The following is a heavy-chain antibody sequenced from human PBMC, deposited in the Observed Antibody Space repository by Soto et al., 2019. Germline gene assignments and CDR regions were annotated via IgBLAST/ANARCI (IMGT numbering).Heavy chain of an antibody. CDR2: IIPIFGTA. D-gene: IGHD4-17*01. CDR1: GGTFSSYA. CDR3: ARPTRPVTTQILGLGGYYYCMDA. J-gene: IGHJ6*04. Sequence: SVEVSCKASGGTFSSYAISWVRQAPGQGLEWMGGIIPIFGTANYAQKFQGRVTITADESTSTAYMELSSLRSEDTAVYYCARPTRPVTTQILGLGGYYYCMDAWGKGTTAIVSS. V-gene: IGHV1-69*13.